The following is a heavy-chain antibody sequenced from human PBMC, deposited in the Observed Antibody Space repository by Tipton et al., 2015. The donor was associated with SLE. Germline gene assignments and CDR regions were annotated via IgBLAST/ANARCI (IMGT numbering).Heavy chain of an antibody. J-gene: IGHJ4*02. Sequence: TLSLTCAVSGGSISSGGYSWSWIRQPPGKGLEWIGYIYHSGSTYYNPSLKSRVTISVDTSKNQFSLKLSSVAAADTALYYCARGGTAAAYGYFDYWGQGTLVTVSS. D-gene: IGHD6-13*01. CDR2: IYHSGST. CDR1: GGSISSGGYS. CDR3: ARGGTAAAYGYFDY. V-gene: IGHV4-30-2*01.